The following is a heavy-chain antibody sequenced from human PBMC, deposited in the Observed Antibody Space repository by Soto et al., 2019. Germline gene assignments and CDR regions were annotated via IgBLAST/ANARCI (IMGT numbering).Heavy chain of an antibody. J-gene: IGHJ6*02. CDR3: AGVPAAIPYYYGMDA. V-gene: IGHV1-2*02. CDR2: INPNSGGT. CDR1: GYTFTGYY. D-gene: IGHD2-2*02. Sequence: GASVKVSCKASGYTFTGYYMHWVRQAPGQGLEWMGWINPNSGGTNYAQKFQGRVTMTRGTSISTAYMELSRLRSDDTAVYYCAGVPAAIPYYYGMDAWGQGTTVTVSS.